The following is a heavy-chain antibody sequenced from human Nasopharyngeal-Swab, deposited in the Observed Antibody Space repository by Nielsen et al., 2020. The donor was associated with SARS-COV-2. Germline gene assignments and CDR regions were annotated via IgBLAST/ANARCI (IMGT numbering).Heavy chain of an antibody. Sequence: SETLSLTCTVSGDSVSSSHYYWGWIRQPPEKGLEWIGTIYYSENTYYNPSLRSRVTISVDTSKNQFSLKLSSVTAADTAVYYCARGGYSSGWVVYWGQGTLVTVSS. CDR2: IYYSENT. J-gene: IGHJ4*02. D-gene: IGHD6-19*01. CDR3: ARGGYSSGWVVY. V-gene: IGHV4-39*01. CDR1: GDSVSSSHYY.